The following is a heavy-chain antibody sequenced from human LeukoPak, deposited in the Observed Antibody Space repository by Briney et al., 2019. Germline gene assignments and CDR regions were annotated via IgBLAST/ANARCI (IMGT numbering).Heavy chain of an antibody. Sequence: GGSLRLSCAASGFTFSSFDMTWVRQAPGKGLEWVSGISGRGDSTYYAGSVKCRFTISRDKSKNTLYLQMSSLRADDTAVYFCAKAPCSGGSFYFSGWGQGTLVTVSS. J-gene: IGHJ4*03. CDR2: ISGRGDST. D-gene: IGHD2-15*01. CDR3: AKAPCSGGSFYFSG. V-gene: IGHV3-23*01. CDR1: GFTFSSFD.